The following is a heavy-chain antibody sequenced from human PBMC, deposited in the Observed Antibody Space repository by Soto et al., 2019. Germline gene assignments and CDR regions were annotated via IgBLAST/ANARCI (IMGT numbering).Heavy chain of an antibody. V-gene: IGHV1-69*13. J-gene: IGHJ6*02. Sequence: SVKVSCKASGGTFSSYAISWVRQAPGQGLEWMGGIIPIFGTANYAQKFQGRVTITADESTSTAYMELSSLRSEDTAVYYCASRLPTIFGVVSDYYYYYGMDVWGQGTTVTVSS. D-gene: IGHD3-3*01. CDR3: ASRLPTIFGVVSDYYYYYGMDV. CDR2: IIPIFGTA. CDR1: GGTFSSYA.